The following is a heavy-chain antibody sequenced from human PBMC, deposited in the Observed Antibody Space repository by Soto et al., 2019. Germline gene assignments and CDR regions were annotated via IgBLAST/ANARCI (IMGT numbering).Heavy chain of an antibody. Sequence: EVQLVESGGGLVQPGGSLRLSCAASGFTFSDYWMHWVRQAPGEGLLLVSRINNDGSSTNYADSVKGRFTISRDNTKNTLYLQMNSLGDEDTAVYYCASGLSVHWFDTWGQGTLVTVSS. CDR3: ASGLSVHWFDT. J-gene: IGHJ5*02. D-gene: IGHD3-16*01. V-gene: IGHV3-74*01. CDR1: GFTFSDYW. CDR2: INNDGSST.